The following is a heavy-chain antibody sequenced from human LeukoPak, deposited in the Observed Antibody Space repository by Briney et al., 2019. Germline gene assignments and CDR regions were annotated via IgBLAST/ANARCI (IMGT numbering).Heavy chain of an antibody. CDR2: INYSWHT. V-gene: IGHV4-39*01. D-gene: IGHD5-18*01. CDR3: APTYSYTRGGYDY. J-gene: IGHJ4*02. Sequence: SETLSLTCTVSGGSISGSSYHWGWIRQPPWKGLEWIGSINYSWHTYYNPSLESRVTISVDSSKNQFSLKVTSVTAADTALYYCAPTYSYTRGGYDYWGPGTLVTVSS. CDR1: GGSISGSSYH.